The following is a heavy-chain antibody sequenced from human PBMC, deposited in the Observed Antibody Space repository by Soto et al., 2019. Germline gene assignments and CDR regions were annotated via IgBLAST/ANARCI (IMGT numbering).Heavy chain of an antibody. CDR3: ASPYYYDSSGYALSPSDAFDI. Sequence: GGSLRLSCAASGFTFSSYWMSWVRQAPGKGLEWVANIKQDGREKYYVDSVKGRFTISRDNAKNSLYLQMNSLRAEDTAVYYCASPYYYDSSGYALSPSDAFDIWGQGTMVTVSS. CDR2: IKQDGREK. V-gene: IGHV3-7*05. J-gene: IGHJ3*02. D-gene: IGHD3-22*01. CDR1: GFTFSSYW.